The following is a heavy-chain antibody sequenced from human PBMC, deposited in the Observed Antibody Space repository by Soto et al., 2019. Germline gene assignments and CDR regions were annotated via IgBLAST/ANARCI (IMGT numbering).Heavy chain of an antibody. CDR3: AKRSTSSTFDH. CDR2: ISGSDDST. Sequence: EVQLLESGGGLVQPGESLRLYCAASGFTFSSYAMSWVRQAPGKGLEWVSVISGSDDSTYYADAVKGRFTISRDKSKNTLYLQMNSLRAKDTDVYYCAKRSTSSTFDHWRQGPLVTVSS. J-gene: IGHJ4*02. CDR1: GFTFSSYA. V-gene: IGHV3-23*01. D-gene: IGHD6-6*01.